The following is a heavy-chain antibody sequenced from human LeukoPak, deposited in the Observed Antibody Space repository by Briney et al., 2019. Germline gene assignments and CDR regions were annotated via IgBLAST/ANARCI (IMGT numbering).Heavy chain of an antibody. CDR3: ARRGYDSSGYYYAY. V-gene: IGHV4-39*01. Sequence: SETLSLTCTVSGGSISSSSYYWDWIRQPSGKGLEWIGSIYYSGSTYYNPSLKSRVTISVDTSKNQFSLKLSSVTAADTAVYYCARRGYDSSGYYYAYWGQGTLVTVSS. D-gene: IGHD3-22*01. J-gene: IGHJ4*02. CDR1: GGSISSSSYY. CDR2: IYYSGST.